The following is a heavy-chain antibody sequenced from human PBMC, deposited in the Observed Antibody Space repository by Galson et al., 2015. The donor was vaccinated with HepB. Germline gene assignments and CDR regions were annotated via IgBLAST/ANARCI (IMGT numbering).Heavy chain of an antibody. J-gene: IGHJ6*02. CDR3: AKVGQQLVRGLYYYYGMDV. CDR2: ISSSGANT. D-gene: IGHD6-13*01. CDR1: GFSFSSYA. Sequence: SLRLSCAASGFSFSSYAMSWVRQAPGKGLEWVSDISSSGANTYYADSAKGRFAISRDNSKHTPYLQMNSLRAEDTAVYYCAKVGQQLVRGLYYYYGMDVWGQGTTVTVSS. V-gene: IGHV3-23*01.